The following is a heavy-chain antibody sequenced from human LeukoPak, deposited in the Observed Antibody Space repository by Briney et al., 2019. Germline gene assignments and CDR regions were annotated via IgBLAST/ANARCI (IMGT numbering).Heavy chain of an antibody. J-gene: IGHJ4*02. CDR1: GYSFTSYW. V-gene: IGHV5-51*01. Sequence: GESLQISCKGFGYSFTSYWIGWVGHMPGKGLEWMGIIYPGDSDTRYSPSFQGQVTISADKSLRTAYLQWSSLKASETAMYYCARHYGSGSYYNYWGQGTLVTVSS. CDR3: ARHYGSGSYYNY. D-gene: IGHD3-10*01. CDR2: IYPGDSDT.